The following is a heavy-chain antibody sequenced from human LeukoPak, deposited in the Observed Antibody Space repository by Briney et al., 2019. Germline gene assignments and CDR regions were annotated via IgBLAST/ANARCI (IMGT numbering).Heavy chain of an antibody. D-gene: IGHD6-6*01. CDR2: ISAYNGNT. CDR3: ARETAARAVYYMDV. CDR1: GYTFTTYD. J-gene: IGHJ6*03. Sequence: ASVKVSCKASGYTFTTYDISWVRQAPGQGLEWMGWISAYNGNTNYAQKVQGRVTMTTDTSTSTAYMELRSLRSDDTAVYYCARETAARAVYYMDVWGKGTTVTVSS. V-gene: IGHV1-18*01.